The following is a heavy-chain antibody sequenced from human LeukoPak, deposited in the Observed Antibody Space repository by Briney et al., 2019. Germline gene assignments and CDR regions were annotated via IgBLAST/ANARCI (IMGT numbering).Heavy chain of an antibody. D-gene: IGHD2-2*01. CDR3: AKDVFVSASFNVDY. Sequence: GGSLRLSCAASGFTFSSYGMSWVRQAPGKGLEWVSSISGSGGSKYYADSVRGRFTISRDYSKNTLYLHMNSLRAEDTAVYYCAKDVFVSASFNVDYWGQGTLVTVSS. V-gene: IGHV3-23*01. CDR2: ISGSGGSK. CDR1: GFTFSSYG. J-gene: IGHJ4*02.